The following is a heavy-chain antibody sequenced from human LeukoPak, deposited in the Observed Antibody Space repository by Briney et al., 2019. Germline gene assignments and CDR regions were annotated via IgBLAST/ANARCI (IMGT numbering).Heavy chain of an antibody. CDR3: ARALGIFSFDS. D-gene: IGHD3-3*01. Sequence: SETLSLTCTVSGYSISSCLYWGWIRQPPGTGLGWIGSMYHSGSIYYNPSLKSRVTISVDTPKNQLSLKLRSVTAADTAVYYCARALGIFSFDSWGQGTLVTVSS. CDR1: GYSISSCLY. V-gene: IGHV4-38-2*02. CDR2: MYHSGSI. J-gene: IGHJ4*02.